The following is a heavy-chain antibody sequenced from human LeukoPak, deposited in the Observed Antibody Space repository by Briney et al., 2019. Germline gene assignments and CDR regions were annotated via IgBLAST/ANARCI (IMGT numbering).Heavy chain of an antibody. CDR3: ARTVAALRYGMDV. CDR2: IGTACDT. CDR1: GFTFSSYD. Sequence: GRSLRLSCAASGFTFSSYDMHWVRQPTGKGLDSVSAIGTACDTYYPGSVKGRFTISREIAKNSLYLQMNSLRAGDTAVYYCARTVAALRYGMDVWGQGPTVTVSS. J-gene: IGHJ6*02. D-gene: IGHD6-13*01. V-gene: IGHV3-13*01.